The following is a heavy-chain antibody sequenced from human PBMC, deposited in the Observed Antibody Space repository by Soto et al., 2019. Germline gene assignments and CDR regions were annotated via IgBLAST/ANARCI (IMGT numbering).Heavy chain of an antibody. Sequence: GGSLRLSCAASGFTFSSYGMHWVRQAPGKGLEWVAVIWYDGSNKYYADSVKGRFTISRDSSKNTLYLQMNSLRAEDTAVYYCAREGAIDYGDYGWFDPWGQGTLVTVSS. CDR1: GFTFSSYG. CDR2: IWYDGSNK. D-gene: IGHD4-17*01. V-gene: IGHV3-33*01. CDR3: AREGAIDYGDYGWFDP. J-gene: IGHJ5*02.